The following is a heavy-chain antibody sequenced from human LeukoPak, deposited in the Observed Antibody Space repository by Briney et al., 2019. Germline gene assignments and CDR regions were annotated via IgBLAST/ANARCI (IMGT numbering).Heavy chain of an antibody. Sequence: PGGSLRLSCAASGFTFSSYAMSWVRQAPGKGLEWASAISGSGGSTYYADSVKGRFTISRDNSKNTLYLQMNSLRAEDTAVYYCAKVPGSGSYSYYFDYWGQGTLVTVSS. D-gene: IGHD3-10*01. CDR2: ISGSGGST. CDR3: AKVPGSGSYSYYFDY. J-gene: IGHJ4*02. V-gene: IGHV3-23*01. CDR1: GFTFSSYA.